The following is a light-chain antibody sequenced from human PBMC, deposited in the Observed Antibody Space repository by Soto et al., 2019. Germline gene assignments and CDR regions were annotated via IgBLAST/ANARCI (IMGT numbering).Light chain of an antibody. CDR3: QTWGTGIVI. J-gene: IGLJ2*01. CDR1: SGHSNYA. V-gene: IGLV4-69*01. Sequence: QSVLTQSPSASASLGASVKLTCTLSSGHSNYAIAWHQQQPEKGPRYLMKLNRDGSHSKGDGIPNRFSGSSSAAERYLTISSLQSEDEADYYCQTWGTGIVIFGGGTKLTVL. CDR2: LNRDGSH.